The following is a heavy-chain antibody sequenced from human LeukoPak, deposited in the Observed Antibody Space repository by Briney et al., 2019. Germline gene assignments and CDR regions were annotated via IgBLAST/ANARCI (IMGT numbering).Heavy chain of an antibody. D-gene: IGHD6-13*01. CDR2: VDPEDGET. CDR3: ATGGKSIAAAWDY. CDR1: GYTFTDYY. V-gene: IGHV1-69-2*01. J-gene: IGHJ4*02. Sequence: ASVKTSCKVSGYTFTDYYMHWVQQAPGKGLEWMGLVDPEDGETIYAEKFQGRVTITADTSTDTAYMELSSLRSEDTAVYYCATGGKSIAAAWDYWGQGTLVTVSS.